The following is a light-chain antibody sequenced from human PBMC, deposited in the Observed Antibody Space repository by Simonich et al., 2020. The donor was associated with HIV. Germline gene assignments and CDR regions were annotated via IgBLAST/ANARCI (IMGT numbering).Light chain of an antibody. J-gene: IGKJ2*01. CDR2: KAS. Sequence: DIQMTQSPSSVSASVGNRVTITCRASQGISSWLAWYQQKPGKAPKLLIYKASSLESGVPSRFSGSGSGTEFTLTIRSLQPDDFATYYCQQYNSYSYTFGQGTKLEIK. CDR1: QGISSW. V-gene: IGKV1-5*03. CDR3: QQYNSYSYT.